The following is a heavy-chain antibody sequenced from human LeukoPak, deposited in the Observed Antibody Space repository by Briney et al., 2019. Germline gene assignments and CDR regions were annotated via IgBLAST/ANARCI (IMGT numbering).Heavy chain of an antibody. D-gene: IGHD6-19*01. J-gene: IGHJ4*02. Sequence: GGSLRLSCVASGFTFNNYWMTWVRQAPGKGLEWLANIRHDGSARYYGDSVKGRFTISRDDAKNSLFLQMNSLRADDTALYYCARDNSGFDYWGKGTLVTVSS. CDR3: ARDNSGFDY. CDR2: IRHDGSAR. V-gene: IGHV3-7*01. CDR1: GFTFNNYW.